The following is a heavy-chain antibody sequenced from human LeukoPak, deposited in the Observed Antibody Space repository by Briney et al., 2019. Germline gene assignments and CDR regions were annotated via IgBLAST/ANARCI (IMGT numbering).Heavy chain of an antibody. V-gene: IGHV5-51*01. D-gene: IGHD3-10*01. Sequence: GESLKISCKGSGYSFTSYWIGWVRQMPGKGLEWMGIIYPGGSDTRYSPSFQGQVTISADKSISTAYLQWSSLKASDTAMYYCAITGLLWFGEPRLGAFDIWGQGTMVTVSS. CDR3: AITGLLWFGEPRLGAFDI. J-gene: IGHJ3*02. CDR2: IYPGGSDT. CDR1: GYSFTSYW.